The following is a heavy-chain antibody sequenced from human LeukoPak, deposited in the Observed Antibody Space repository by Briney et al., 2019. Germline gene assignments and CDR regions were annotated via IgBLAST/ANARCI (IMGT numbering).Heavy chain of an antibody. J-gene: IGHJ6*03. Sequence: ASVKVSCKASGYTFTGYYMHWVRQAPGRGLEWMGWINPNSGGTNYVQKFQGRVTMTRDTSMTTAYMELSRLRSDDTAVYYCARVAVATIPAGGYSYYYYMDVWGKGTTVTVSS. CDR3: ARVAVATIPAGGYSYYYYMDV. CDR1: GYTFTGYY. CDR2: INPNSGGT. V-gene: IGHV1-2*02. D-gene: IGHD5-12*01.